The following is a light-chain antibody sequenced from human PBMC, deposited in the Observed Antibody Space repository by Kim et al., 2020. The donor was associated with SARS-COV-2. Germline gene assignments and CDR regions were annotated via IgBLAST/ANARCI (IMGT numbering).Light chain of an antibody. CDR1: QSVSSSY. J-gene: IGKJ4*01. CDR3: QQYGTSPPLT. V-gene: IGKV3-20*01. Sequence: SSGERATLSCRASQSVSSSYLAWYQQKPGQAPRLVIYGASNRATGIPERFSGSGSGTDFTLTISRLEPEDFAVYYCQQYGTSPPLTFGGGTKLEI. CDR2: GAS.